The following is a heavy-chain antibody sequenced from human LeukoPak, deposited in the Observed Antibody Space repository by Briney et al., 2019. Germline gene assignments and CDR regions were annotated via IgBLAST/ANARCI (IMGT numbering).Heavy chain of an antibody. CDR3: ARAIEVGAMTPFDY. CDR2: IYYSGST. D-gene: IGHD1-26*01. CDR1: GGSISSSSYY. Sequence: SETLSLTCTVSGGSISSSSYYWGWIRQPPGKGLEWIGSIYYSGSTYYNPSLKSRVTISVDTSKNQFSLKLSSVTAADTAVYYCARAIEVGAMTPFDYWGQGTLVTVSS. J-gene: IGHJ4*02. V-gene: IGHV4-39*01.